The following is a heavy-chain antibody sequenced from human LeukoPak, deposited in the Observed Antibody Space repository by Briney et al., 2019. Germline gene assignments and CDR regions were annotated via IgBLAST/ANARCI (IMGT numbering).Heavy chain of an antibody. CDR2: INYSGNT. V-gene: IGHV4-39*01. CDR3: ARHPYYDLFPDGNFGY. D-gene: IGHD3-9*01. Sequence: SETLSLTCTVSGGSISSYYWGWIRQPPGKGLEWIGSINYSGNTYYNPSLKSRVAISVDTSKNQFSLKLSSLTAADTAVYFCARHPYYDLFPDGNFGYWGQGTLVTVSS. J-gene: IGHJ4*02. CDR1: GGSISSYY.